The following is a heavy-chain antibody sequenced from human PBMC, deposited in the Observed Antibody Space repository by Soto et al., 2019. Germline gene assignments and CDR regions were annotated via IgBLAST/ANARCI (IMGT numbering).Heavy chain of an antibody. CDR3: PRDRASTGYYYYVMDV. CDR2: ISSSASTI. D-gene: IGHD1-1*01. J-gene: IGHJ6*02. Sequence: PRGWIGLDGAAAGFRCSDYYMSSCRQPQAKDLERVSYISSSASTIYYADSVKGRFTISRDNAKHSLYLQMNSLRAEDTAVYYCPRDRASTGYYYYVMDVWGQGT. CDR1: GFRCSDYY. V-gene: IGHV3-11*01.